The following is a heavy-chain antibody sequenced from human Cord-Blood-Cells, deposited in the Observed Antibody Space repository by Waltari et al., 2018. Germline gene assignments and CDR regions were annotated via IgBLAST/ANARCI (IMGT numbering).Heavy chain of an antibody. Sequence: VQLQQWGAGLLKHSETLSLTCAVYGGSCSGYYWSWIRQPPGKGLEWIGEINHRGSTNSNPSLKSRVTISVDTSKNQFSLKLSSVTAADTAVYYCVRFHSGWYAFDIWGQGTMVTVSS. CDR3: VRFHSGWYAFDI. D-gene: IGHD6-19*01. V-gene: IGHV4-34*01. CDR1: GGSCSGYY. CDR2: INHRGST. J-gene: IGHJ3*02.